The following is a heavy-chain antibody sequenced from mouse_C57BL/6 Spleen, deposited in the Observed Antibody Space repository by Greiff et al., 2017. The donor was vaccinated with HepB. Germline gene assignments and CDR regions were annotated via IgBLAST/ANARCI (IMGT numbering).Heavy chain of an antibody. CDR3: ARRLYGPYAMDY. D-gene: IGHD1-1*02. Sequence: QVQLQQSGAELVKPGASVKLSCKASGYTFTSYWMQWVKQRPGQGLEWIGEIDPSDSYTNYNQKFKGKATLTVDTSSSTAYMQLSSLTSEDSAVYYCARRLYGPYAMDYWGQGTSVTVSS. CDR1: GYTFTSYW. CDR2: IDPSDSYT. J-gene: IGHJ4*01. V-gene: IGHV1-50*01.